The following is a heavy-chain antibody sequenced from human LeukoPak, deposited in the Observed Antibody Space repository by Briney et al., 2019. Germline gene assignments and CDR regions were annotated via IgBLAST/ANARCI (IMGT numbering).Heavy chain of an antibody. D-gene: IGHD3-3*01. Sequence: SVKVSCKAAGGTFSSYAFSWVRQAPGQGLEWMGGIIPIFGTANYAQKFQGRVTITADESTSTAYMELSSLRSEDTAVYYCASFGVYDFWSGYYPLDYWGQGTLVTVSS. CDR3: ASFGVYDFWSGYYPLDY. V-gene: IGHV1-69*13. J-gene: IGHJ4*02. CDR2: IIPIFGTA. CDR1: GGTFSSYA.